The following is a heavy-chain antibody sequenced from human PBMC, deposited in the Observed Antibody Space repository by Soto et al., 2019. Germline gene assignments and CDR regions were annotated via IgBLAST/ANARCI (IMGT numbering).Heavy chain of an antibody. V-gene: IGHV1-69*01. CDR1: GGTFSSYA. Sequence: QVQLVQSGAEVKKPGSSVKVSCKASGGTFSSYAISWVRQAPGQGLEWMGGIIPIFGTANYAQKFQGRVTITADESTSTAYMEPSSLRSEDTAVYYCARDDGPSSGWYEGGFDYWGQGTLVTVSS. CDR2: IIPIFGTA. CDR3: ARDDGPSSGWYEGGFDY. J-gene: IGHJ4*02. D-gene: IGHD6-19*01.